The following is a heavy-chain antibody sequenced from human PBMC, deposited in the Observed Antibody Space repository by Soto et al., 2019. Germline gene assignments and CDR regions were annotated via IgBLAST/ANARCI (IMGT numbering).Heavy chain of an antibody. CDR1: GFMFVNYW. CDR2: INVDGSEK. V-gene: IGHV3-7*05. Sequence: ELVESGGGSVQPGGSLKLSCAASGFMFVNYWMNWVRQAPGKGLEWVANINVDGSEKYFVDSVRGRFTISRDNAKNAVYLQMNSLRGEDAAVDYYARDIRGGTFDIWGQGTLVTVSS. CDR3: ARDIRGGTFDI. J-gene: IGHJ3*02. D-gene: IGHD3-16*01.